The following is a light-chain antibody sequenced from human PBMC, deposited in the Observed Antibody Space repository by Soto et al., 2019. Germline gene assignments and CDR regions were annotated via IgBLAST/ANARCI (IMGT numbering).Light chain of an antibody. CDR3: AAWDDSLNGPV. V-gene: IGLV1-44*01. CDR1: SSNIGNNT. J-gene: IGLJ2*01. CDR2: SDY. Sequence: QSVLTQPPSASGTPGQRVTISCSGSSSNIGNNTVNWYQQLPGTAPKLLIYSDYLRPSGVPDRFSGSKSGTSASLAITGLQSEDEADYYCAAWDDSLNGPVFGGGTQLTVL.